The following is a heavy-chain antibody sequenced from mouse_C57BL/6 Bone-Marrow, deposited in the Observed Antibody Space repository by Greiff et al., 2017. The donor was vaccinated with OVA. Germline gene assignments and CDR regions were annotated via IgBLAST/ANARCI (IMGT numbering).Heavy chain of an antibody. V-gene: IGHV1-69*01. J-gene: IGHJ4*01. CDR2: IDPSDSYT. CDR3: ARDFTTGGLYYYAMDY. D-gene: IGHD2-12*01. Sequence: QVQLQQPGAELVMPGASVKLSCKASGYTFTSYWMHWVKQRPGQGLEWIGEIDPSDSYTNYNQKFKGKSTLTVDKSSSTAYMQLSSLTSEDSAVYYGARDFTTGGLYYYAMDYWGQGTSVTVSS. CDR1: GYTFTSYW.